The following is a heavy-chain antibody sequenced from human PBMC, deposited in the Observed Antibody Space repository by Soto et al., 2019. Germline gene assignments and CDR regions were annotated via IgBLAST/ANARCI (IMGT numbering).Heavy chain of an antibody. CDR2: ISFDGTAT. J-gene: IGHJ3*02. Sequence: EVQLVESGGGLVQPGGSLRLSCVASGFTFSDSWMHWVRQAPGKGLMWVSRISFDGTATTSADSVRGRFIISRDNAKNTLFLPMNYLRAHDTSMSYCVRDRRLTGPPFHIWGPGTFVTLSS. CDR1: GFTFSDSW. D-gene: IGHD2-21*02. V-gene: IGHV3-74*03. CDR3: VRDRRLTGPPFHI.